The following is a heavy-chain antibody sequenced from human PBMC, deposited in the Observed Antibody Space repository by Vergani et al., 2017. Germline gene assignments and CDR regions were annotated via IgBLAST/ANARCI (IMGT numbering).Heavy chain of an antibody. J-gene: IGHJ4*02. Sequence: VQLVESGGGLVQPGGSLRLSCAASGFTFSSYGMHWVRQAPGKGLEWVAVISYDTGNKYYAASVKGRFTISRDNSKNTLYLQMNSLRAEDTAVYYCAKDLVVAGHKLPEYYFDYWGQGTLVTVSS. V-gene: IGHV3-30*18. D-gene: IGHD6-19*01. CDR3: AKDLVVAGHKLPEYYFDY. CDR2: ISYDTGNK. CDR1: GFTFSSYG.